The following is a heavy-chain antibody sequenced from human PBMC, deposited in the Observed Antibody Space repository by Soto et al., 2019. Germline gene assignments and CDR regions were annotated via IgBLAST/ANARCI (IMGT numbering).Heavy chain of an antibody. Sequence: QVQLVESGGGVVQPGRSLRLSCAASGFTFSSYAMHWVRQAPGKGLEWVAVISYDGSNKYYADSVKGRFTISRDNSKNTLYVQMNSLRAEDTAVYYCARGAWLGPFDYWGQGTLVTVSS. V-gene: IGHV3-30-3*01. D-gene: IGHD6-19*01. CDR2: ISYDGSNK. CDR3: ARGAWLGPFDY. CDR1: GFTFSSYA. J-gene: IGHJ4*02.